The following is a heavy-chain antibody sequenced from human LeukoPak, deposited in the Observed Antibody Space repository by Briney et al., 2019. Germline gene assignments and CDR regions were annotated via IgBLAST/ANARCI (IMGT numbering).Heavy chain of an antibody. CDR1: GGSISSGSYY. CDR2: IYHSGST. Sequence: SETLSLTCTVSGGSISSGSYYWSWIRQPPGKGLEWIGSIYHSGSTYYNPSLKSRVTISVDTSKNQFSLKLSSVTAADTAVYYCARSTMVRGAMDAFDIWGQGTMVTVSS. D-gene: IGHD3-10*01. J-gene: IGHJ3*02. CDR3: ARSTMVRGAMDAFDI. V-gene: IGHV4-39*07.